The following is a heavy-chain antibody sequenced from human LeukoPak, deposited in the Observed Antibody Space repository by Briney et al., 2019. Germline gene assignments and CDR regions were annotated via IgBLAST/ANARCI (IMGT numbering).Heavy chain of an antibody. CDR3: AKDGQLGGSSWFTLYFDY. Sequence: GGSLRLSCAASRFSFRSYDMHWVRQAPGKGLEWLAVSSYDGSNTYYTDSVKGRFTISRDNSKNTLYLQMNSLRPEDTAVYYCAKDGQLGGSSWFTLYFDYWGQGALVTVSS. D-gene: IGHD6-13*01. CDR1: RFSFRSYD. V-gene: IGHV3-30*18. CDR2: SSYDGSNT. J-gene: IGHJ4*02.